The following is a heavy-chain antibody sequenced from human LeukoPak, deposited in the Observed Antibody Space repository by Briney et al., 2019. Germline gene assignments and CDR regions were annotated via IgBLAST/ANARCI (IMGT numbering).Heavy chain of an antibody. CDR3: ARGGPPGYYYDYYMDV. V-gene: IGHV4-59*01. CDR2: IYYSGST. CDR1: GGSISSYY. Sequence: SETLSLTCTVSGGSISSYYWSWIRQTPGKGLEWIGYIYYSGSTNFNPSLKSRVTISVDTSKNQFSLKMSSVTAADTAVYFCARGGPPGYYYDYYMDVWGKETTVTIS. J-gene: IGHJ6*03.